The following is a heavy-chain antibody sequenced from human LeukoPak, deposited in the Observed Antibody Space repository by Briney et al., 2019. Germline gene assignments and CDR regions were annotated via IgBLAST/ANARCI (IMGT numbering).Heavy chain of an antibody. J-gene: IGHJ4*02. V-gene: IGHV4-34*01. CDR2: STHSGST. D-gene: IGHD2-2*01. CDR1: GGSFSGHY. Sequence: SETLSLTCAVYGGSFSGHYWTWIRQPPGKGLEWIGESTHSGSTNYNPSLKSRVTISVDTSKNQFSLKLTSVSAADTAVYHCARGRTGAAALDFWGPGTLDTVSS. CDR3: ARGRTGAAALDF.